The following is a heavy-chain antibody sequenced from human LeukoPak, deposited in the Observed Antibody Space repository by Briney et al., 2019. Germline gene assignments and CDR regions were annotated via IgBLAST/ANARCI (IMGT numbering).Heavy chain of an antibody. CDR2: ISYDGSNR. CDR3: AREGGGSYYYYYYMDV. CDR1: GFTFSSYG. D-gene: IGHD1-26*01. V-gene: IGHV3-30*03. Sequence: GKSLRLSCAVSGFTFSSYGMHWVRQAPGKGLEWVAVISYDGSNRYYADSVKGRFTISRDTSKNTLYLQMNSLRTEDTAVYYCAREGGGSYYYYYYMDVWGKGTTVTVSS. J-gene: IGHJ6*03.